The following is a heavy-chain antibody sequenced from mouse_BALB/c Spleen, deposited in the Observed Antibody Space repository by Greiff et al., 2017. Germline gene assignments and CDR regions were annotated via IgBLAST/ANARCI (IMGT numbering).Heavy chain of an antibody. CDR1: GFTFSSFG. V-gene: IGHV5-17*02. Sequence: EVQRVESGGGLVQPGGSRKLSCAASGFTFSSFGMHWVRQAPEKGLEWVAYISSGSSTIYYADTVKGRFTISRDNPKNTLFLQMTSLRSEDTAMYYCARKGNYETGAMDYWGQGTSVTVSS. CDR3: ARKGNYETGAMDY. J-gene: IGHJ4*01. D-gene: IGHD2-1*01. CDR2: ISSGSSTI.